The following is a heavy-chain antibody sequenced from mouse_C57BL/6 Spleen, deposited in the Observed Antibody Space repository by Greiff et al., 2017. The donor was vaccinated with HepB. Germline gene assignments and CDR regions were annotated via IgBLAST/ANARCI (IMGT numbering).Heavy chain of an antibody. CDR1: GFTFSSYA. CDR2: ISSGGDYI. D-gene: IGHD4-1*01. V-gene: IGHV5-9-1*02. J-gene: IGHJ3*01. CDR3: TREELGGFAY. Sequence: EVKLMESGEGLVKPGGSLKLSCAASGFTFSSYAMSWVRQTPEKRLEWVAYISSGGDYIYYADTVKGRFTISRDNARNTLYLQMSSLKSEDTAMYYCTREELGGFAYWGQGTLVTVSA.